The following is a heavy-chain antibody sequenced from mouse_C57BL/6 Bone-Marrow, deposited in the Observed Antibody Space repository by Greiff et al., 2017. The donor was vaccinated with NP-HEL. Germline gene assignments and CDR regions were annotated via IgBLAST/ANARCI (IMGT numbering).Heavy chain of an antibody. Sequence: QVQLQQPGAELVKPGASVKLSCKASGYTFTSYWMHWVKQRPGQGLEWIGMIHPNSGSTNYNEKFKSKATLTVDKSSSTAYMQLSSLTSEDSAVYYCAKDFTTVVATPAWFAYWGQGTLVTVSA. J-gene: IGHJ3*01. V-gene: IGHV1-64*01. D-gene: IGHD1-1*01. CDR3: AKDFTTVVATPAWFAY. CDR1: GYTFTSYW. CDR2: IHPNSGST.